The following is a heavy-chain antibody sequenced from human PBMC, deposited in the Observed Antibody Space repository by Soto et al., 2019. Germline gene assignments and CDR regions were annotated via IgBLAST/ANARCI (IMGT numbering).Heavy chain of an antibody. J-gene: IGHJ6*02. CDR3: AKPTYGSGEYYYYGMDV. V-gene: IGHV3-23*01. CDR1: GFTFSSYA. CDR2: ISGSGGST. Sequence: GGSLRLSCAASGFTFSSYAMSWVRPAPGKGLEWVSAISGSGGSTYYADSVKGRFTISRDNSKNTLYLQMNSLRAEDTAVYYCAKPTYGSGEYYYYGMDVWRQGTTVTVSS. D-gene: IGHD3-10*01.